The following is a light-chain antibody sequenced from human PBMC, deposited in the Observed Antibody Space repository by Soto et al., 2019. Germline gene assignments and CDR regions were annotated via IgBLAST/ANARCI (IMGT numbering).Light chain of an antibody. Sequence: QSVLTQPPSVSAAPGQKVTISCSGSSSNIGNNYVSWYQRLPGTAPKLLIYENNKRPSGIPDRFSGSKSGTSATLGITGLQTGDEADYYCGTWDSSLSAGRVFGGGTQLTVL. J-gene: IGLJ3*02. CDR1: SSNIGNNY. CDR2: ENN. V-gene: IGLV1-51*02. CDR3: GTWDSSLSAGRV.